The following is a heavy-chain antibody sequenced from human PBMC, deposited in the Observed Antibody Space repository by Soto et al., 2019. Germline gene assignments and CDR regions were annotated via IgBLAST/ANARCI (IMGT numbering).Heavy chain of an antibody. CDR3: ARDLWVSGLTSGHFGVDV. V-gene: IGHV1-3*01. Sequence: QVRLVQSGTEVKKPGASVMVSCKASGYTFANYAIHWVRQAPGQDFEWMGWINAGNGNTRNSQKFQGRVTFTRDTSATTAHTEVASLRLEDTAVYYCARDLWVSGLTSGHFGVDVWGQGTTVIVSS. D-gene: IGHD3-10*01. J-gene: IGHJ6*02. CDR1: GYTFANYA. CDR2: INAGNGNT.